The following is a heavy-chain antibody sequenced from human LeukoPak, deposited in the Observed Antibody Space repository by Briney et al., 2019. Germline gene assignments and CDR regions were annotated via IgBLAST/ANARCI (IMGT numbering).Heavy chain of an antibody. J-gene: IGHJ3*02. CDR3: AREVGATNAFDI. CDR1: GFTFSSYW. D-gene: IGHD1-26*01. CDR2: IKQDGSEK. V-gene: IGHV3-7*04. Sequence: GGSLRLSCADSGFTFSSYWKSSVRQAPGKGLEWVANIKQDGSEKYYVDSVKGRFTISRDNAKNSLYLQMNSLRAEEQALYYCAREVGATNAFDIWGQGTMVTVSS.